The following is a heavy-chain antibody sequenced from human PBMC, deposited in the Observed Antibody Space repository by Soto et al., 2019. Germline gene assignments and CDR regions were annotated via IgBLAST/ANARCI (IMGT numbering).Heavy chain of an antibody. D-gene: IGHD1-7*01. CDR3: AYIGQHLSASQPLEL. Sequence: QITLKKSGPTVVRPIQTLTLTCTFSGFSLITSGVGVARLRQPTGTALECIALIFWDDDKRYSTSLMTRLSVTKATSINQVVLTMTNVDPMDTAPYYCAYIGQHLSASQPLELWGRCALVIVSS. J-gene: IGHJ1*01. CDR2: IFWDDDK. V-gene: IGHV2-5*02. CDR1: GFSLITSGVG.